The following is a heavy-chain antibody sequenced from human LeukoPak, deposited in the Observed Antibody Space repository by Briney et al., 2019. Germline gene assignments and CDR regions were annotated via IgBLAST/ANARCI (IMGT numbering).Heavy chain of an antibody. CDR3: ARDYYYDSSGYYYMDV. J-gene: IGHJ4*02. CDR2: ISSSSSYI. V-gene: IGHV3-21*01. CDR1: GFTFSSYS. Sequence: GGSLRLSCAASGFTFSSYSMNWVRQAPGKGLEWVSSISSSSSYIYYADSVKGRFTISRDNAKNSLYLQMNSLRAEDTAVYYCARDYYYDSSGYYYMDVWGQGTLVTVSS. D-gene: IGHD3-22*01.